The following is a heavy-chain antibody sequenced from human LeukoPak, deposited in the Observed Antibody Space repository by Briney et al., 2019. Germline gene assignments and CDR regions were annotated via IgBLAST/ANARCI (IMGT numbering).Heavy chain of an antibody. J-gene: IGHJ4*02. V-gene: IGHV3-48*03. CDR1: GFTFINYE. CDR2: ISSSGTTK. CDR3: ARVDSSGYFYWPDY. Sequence: GGSLRLSCAASGFTFINYEMSWVRQAPGKGLEWVSFISSSGTTKYYADSVKGRFTISRDNAKNSLYLQMNSLRAEDTADYYCARVDSSGYFYWPDYWGQGTLVTVSA. D-gene: IGHD3-22*01.